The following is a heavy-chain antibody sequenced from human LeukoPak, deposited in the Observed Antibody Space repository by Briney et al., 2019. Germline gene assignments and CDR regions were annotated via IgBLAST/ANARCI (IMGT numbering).Heavy chain of an antibody. CDR2: ISGSRGST. Sequence: GGSLRLTCAASGFTFSSYAMSWVRQAPGKGLEWVSAISGSRGSTYYADSVKGRFTISRDNSKNTLYLQMNSLRAEDTAVYYCAKDLPYCSSTSCSFYWYFDLWGRGTLVTVSS. V-gene: IGHV3-23*01. J-gene: IGHJ2*01. CDR3: AKDLPYCSSTSCSFYWYFDL. CDR1: GFTFSSYA. D-gene: IGHD2-2*01.